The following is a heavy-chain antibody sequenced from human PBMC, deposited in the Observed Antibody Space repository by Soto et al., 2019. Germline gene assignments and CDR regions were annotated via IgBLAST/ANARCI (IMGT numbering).Heavy chain of an antibody. CDR1: GFTFSSYW. D-gene: IGHD3-22*01. J-gene: IGHJ4*02. CDR2: ISSDGSIT. V-gene: IGHV3-74*01. CDR3: TRDSGYSLYLDY. Sequence: GGSLRLSCAASGFTFSSYWMHWVRQAPGKGLVWVSRISSDGSITTYADSVKGRFTISRDNAKNTLDLQMNSPRAEDTAVYYCTRDSGYSLYLDYWGQGTLVTVSS.